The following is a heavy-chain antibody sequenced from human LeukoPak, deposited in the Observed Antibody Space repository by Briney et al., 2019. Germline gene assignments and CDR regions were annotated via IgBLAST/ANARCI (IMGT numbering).Heavy chain of an antibody. D-gene: IGHD2-21*01. CDR3: ARLPRFCGGDCWLDP. V-gene: IGHV4-59*01. CDR2: IYYSGST. CDR1: GGSISSYY. J-gene: IGHJ5*02. Sequence: PSETLSLTCTVPGGSISSYYWSWIRQPPGKGLEWIGYIYYSGSTNYNPSLKSRVTISVDTSKNQFSLKLSSVTAADTAVYYCARLPRFCGGDCWLDPWGQGTLVTVSS.